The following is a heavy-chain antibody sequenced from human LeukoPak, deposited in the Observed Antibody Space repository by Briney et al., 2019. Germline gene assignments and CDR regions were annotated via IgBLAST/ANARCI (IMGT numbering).Heavy chain of an antibody. CDR1: GGSISSSSSY. J-gene: IGHJ6*02. CDR2: IYYSGST. CDR3: GGFFYYYYGMDV. Sequence: SETLSLTCTVSGGSISSSSSYWGWIRQPPGKGLEWIGSIYYSGSTYYNPSLKSRVTISVDTSKNRFSLKLSSVTAADTAVYYCGGFFYYYYGMDVWGQGTTVTVSS. V-gene: IGHV4-39*01.